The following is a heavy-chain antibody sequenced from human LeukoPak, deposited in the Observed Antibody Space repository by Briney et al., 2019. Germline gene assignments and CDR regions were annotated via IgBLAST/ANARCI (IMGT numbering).Heavy chain of an antibody. D-gene: IGHD6-13*01. Sequence: ASVKVSCKASGYTFTSYGTSWVRQAPGQGLEWMGWINPNSGGTNYAQKFQGRVTMTRDTSISTAYMELSRLRSDDTAVYYCARAGQQLVYGYWGQGTLVTVSS. CDR1: GYTFTSYG. CDR3: ARAGQQLVYGY. J-gene: IGHJ4*02. CDR2: INPNSGGT. V-gene: IGHV1-2*02.